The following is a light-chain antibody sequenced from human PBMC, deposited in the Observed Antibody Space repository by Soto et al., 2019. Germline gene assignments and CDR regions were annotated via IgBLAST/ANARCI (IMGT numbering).Light chain of an antibody. J-gene: IGKJ2*03. Sequence: DLQMAQSPSTLSASVGDTVTVTCRASQDVGSFLAWYQQKPGKAPKLLIYLASRLESGVPSRFSGSGSGTDFSLTISGLQPGDFATYFCQQYNSHSFYSFGQGTKLEIK. CDR3: QQYNSHSFYS. CDR1: QDVGSF. V-gene: IGKV1-5*03. CDR2: LAS.